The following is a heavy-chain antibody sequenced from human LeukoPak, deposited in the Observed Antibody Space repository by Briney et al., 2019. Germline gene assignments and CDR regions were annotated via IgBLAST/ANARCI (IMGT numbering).Heavy chain of an antibody. Sequence: ASETLSLTCTVSGYSISSGYYWGWIRQPPGKGLEWIGSIYHSGSTYYNPSPKSRVTISVDTSKNQFSLKLSSVTAADTAVYYCARARREMVDYWGQGTLVTVSS. V-gene: IGHV4-38-2*02. CDR3: ARARREMVDY. CDR2: IYHSGST. J-gene: IGHJ4*02. CDR1: GYSISSGYY. D-gene: IGHD5-24*01.